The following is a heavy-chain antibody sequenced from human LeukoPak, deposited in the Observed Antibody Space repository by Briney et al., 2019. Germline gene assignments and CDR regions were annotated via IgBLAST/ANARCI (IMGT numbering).Heavy chain of an antibody. Sequence: GGSLRLSCVASGFTVSNAWMSWVRQAPGKGLEWIGRIKSKTDGGTTDYAAPVKGRFTISRDASKNTLYLQMNSLKTDDTAVYYCTTAPSYADYWGQGTLVTVSS. CDR1: GFTVSNAW. D-gene: IGHD3-10*01. CDR2: IKSKTDGGTT. V-gene: IGHV3-15*01. J-gene: IGHJ4*02. CDR3: TTAPSYADY.